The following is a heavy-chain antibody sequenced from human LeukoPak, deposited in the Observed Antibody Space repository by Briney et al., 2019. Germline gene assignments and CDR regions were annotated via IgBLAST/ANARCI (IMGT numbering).Heavy chain of an antibody. Sequence: GGSLRLSCAASGFTFSSYWMSWVRQAPGKGLEWVANIKQDGSEKYYVDSVKGRFTISRDNAKNSLYLQMNSLRAEDTAVYYCASMYSGSSLYMDVWGKGTTVTVSS. CDR3: ASMYSGSSLYMDV. J-gene: IGHJ6*03. CDR2: IKQDGSEK. V-gene: IGHV3-7*01. D-gene: IGHD1-26*01. CDR1: GFTFSSYW.